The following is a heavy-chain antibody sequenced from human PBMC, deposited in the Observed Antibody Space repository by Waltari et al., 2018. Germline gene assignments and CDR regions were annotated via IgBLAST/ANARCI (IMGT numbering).Heavy chain of an antibody. V-gene: IGHV3-53*01. D-gene: IGHD1-26*01. Sequence: EVQLVESGGGLIQPGGSLRLSCAASGFTVRTNYMTWVRQAPGKGLEWLSVIYRGGSTYYADSVKGRFTISRDNSKNTLYLQMNSLRAEDTAVYYCARDPSGSYPGDYWGQGTLVTVSS. J-gene: IGHJ4*02. CDR3: ARDPSGSYPGDY. CDR1: GFTVRTNY. CDR2: IYRGGST.